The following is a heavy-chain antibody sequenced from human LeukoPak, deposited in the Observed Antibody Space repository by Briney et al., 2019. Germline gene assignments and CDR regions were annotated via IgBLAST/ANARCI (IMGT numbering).Heavy chain of an antibody. Sequence: ASVKVSCKASGYTFTGYYMHWVRQAPGQGLEWMGIVNPINGGTTSAQKFQGRVTMTRDTSTSTVYMELSSLRSEDTAVYYCARARGGYQNAFDIWGQGTMVTVS. CDR2: VNPINGGT. D-gene: IGHD3-22*01. V-gene: IGHV1-46*01. J-gene: IGHJ3*02. CDR1: GYTFTGYY. CDR3: ARARGGYQNAFDI.